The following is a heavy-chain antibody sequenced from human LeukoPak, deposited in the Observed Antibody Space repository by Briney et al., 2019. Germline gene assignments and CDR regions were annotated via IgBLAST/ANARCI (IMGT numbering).Heavy chain of an antibody. CDR1: GGTFSSYA. CDR3: ARAKIVVVPAAIGPFDY. J-gene: IGHJ4*02. V-gene: IGHV1-69*13. Sequence: SVKVSCKASGGTFSSYAISWVRQAPGQGLEWMGGIIPIFGTANYAQKFQGRVTITADESTSTAYMELSSLRSEDTAVYYCARAKIVVVPAAIGPFDYWGQGTLSPSPQ. CDR2: IIPIFGTA. D-gene: IGHD2-2*02.